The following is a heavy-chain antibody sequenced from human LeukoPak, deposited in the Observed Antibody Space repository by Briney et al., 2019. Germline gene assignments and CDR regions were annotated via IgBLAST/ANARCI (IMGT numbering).Heavy chain of an antibody. Sequence: ETLSLTCTVSGGSISSSSYYWGWIRQAPGKGLEWVSAISGSGGSTYYADSVKGRFTISRDNSKNTLYLQMNSLRAEDTAVYYCAKDIVYDSSGLNAFDIWGQGTMVTVSS. CDR3: AKDIVYDSSGLNAFDI. CDR2: ISGSGGST. J-gene: IGHJ3*02. CDR1: GGSISSSSYY. D-gene: IGHD3-22*01. V-gene: IGHV3-23*01.